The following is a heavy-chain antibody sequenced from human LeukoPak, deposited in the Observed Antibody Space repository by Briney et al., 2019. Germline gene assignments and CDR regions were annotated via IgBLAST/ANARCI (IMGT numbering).Heavy chain of an antibody. CDR2: INPYTGGT. CDR1: GYTFTGYY. J-gene: IGHJ5*02. Sequence: ASVKVSCKAFGYTFTGYYMHWVRQAPGQGLEWMGWINPYTGGTNYAQKFQGRVTMTRDMSTSTDYMELSSLRSEDTAVYYCARDNSVEDTAWWFDPWGQGTLVTVSS. V-gene: IGHV1-2*02. CDR3: ARDNSVEDTAWWFDP. D-gene: IGHD4-23*01.